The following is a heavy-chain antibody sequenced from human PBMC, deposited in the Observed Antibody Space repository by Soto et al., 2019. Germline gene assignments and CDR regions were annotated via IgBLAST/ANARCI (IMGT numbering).Heavy chain of an antibody. CDR1: GFTFSSYA. D-gene: IGHD1-26*01. CDR3: ARRGSGSYYDY. J-gene: IGHJ4*02. V-gene: IGHV3-23*01. Sequence: EVQLLESGGGLVQPGGSLRLSCAASGFTFSSYAMRWVRQATVKGLEWVSAISGSGDSTYYADSVKGRFTISRDNSKNTLYMQMNSLRAEDTDVYYCARRGSGSYYDYWGQGTLVTVSS. CDR2: ISGSGDST.